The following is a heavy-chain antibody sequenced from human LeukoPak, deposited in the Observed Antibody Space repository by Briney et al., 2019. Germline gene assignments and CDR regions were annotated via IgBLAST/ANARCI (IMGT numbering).Heavy chain of an antibody. V-gene: IGHV4-39*01. D-gene: IGHD3-10*01. CDR1: GGSFSSYY. J-gene: IGHJ4*02. CDR3: ASLWFGEYFDY. CDR2: IYYTGST. Sequence: SETLSLTCAVYGGSFSSYYWAWIRQPPGKGLEIIGNIYYTGSTYYNTSLKSRVTIFVDTPKNQFSLNLSSVTAADTAVYYCASLWFGEYFDYWGQGALVTVSS.